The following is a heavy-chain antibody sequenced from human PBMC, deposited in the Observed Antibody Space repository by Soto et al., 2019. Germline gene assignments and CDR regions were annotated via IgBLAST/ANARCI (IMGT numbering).Heavy chain of an antibody. CDR3: ASDIPSDYDILTGYYPGPFDI. V-gene: IGHV3-21*01. Sequence: PGGSLRLSCAASGFTFRSYSMNWVRQAPAQWLEWVSSISSSSSYIYYADSVKGRFTISRDNAKNSLYLQMNSLRAEDTAVYYCASDIPSDYDILTGYYPGPFDIWGQGSMLTASS. CDR2: ISSSSSYI. D-gene: IGHD3-9*01. CDR1: GFTFRSYS. J-gene: IGHJ3*02.